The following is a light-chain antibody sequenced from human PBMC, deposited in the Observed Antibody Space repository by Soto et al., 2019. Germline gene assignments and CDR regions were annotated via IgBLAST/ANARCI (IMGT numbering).Light chain of an antibody. Sequence: EIVMTQSPATLSVSPGERATLSCRASQSVSSKLAWYQQKPGQAPRLLIYGASSRPTGIPDRFSGSGSGTDFTLTISRLEPEDFAVYYCQQYGSSSTFGQGTRLEIK. CDR3: QQYGSSST. CDR1: QSVSSK. J-gene: IGKJ5*01. CDR2: GAS. V-gene: IGKV3-20*01.